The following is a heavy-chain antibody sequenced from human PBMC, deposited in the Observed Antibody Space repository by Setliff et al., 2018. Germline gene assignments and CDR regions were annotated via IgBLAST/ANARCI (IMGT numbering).Heavy chain of an antibody. J-gene: IGHJ4*02. Sequence: ASVKVSCKASGGTFSNYAVNWVRQAPGQRLEWMGWINAGNGDTQLSQDFQGRLTITTDTSASTAYMELSSLRSEDMAVYFCARGPTYNYGIWDYWGQGTLVTVSS. V-gene: IGHV1-3*03. CDR2: INAGNGDT. CDR1: GGTFSNYA. CDR3: ARGPTYNYGIWDY. D-gene: IGHD5-18*01.